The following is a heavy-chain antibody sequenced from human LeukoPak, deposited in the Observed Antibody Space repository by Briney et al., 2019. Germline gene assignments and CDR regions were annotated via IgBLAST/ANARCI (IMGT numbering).Heavy chain of an antibody. J-gene: IGHJ4*02. D-gene: IGHD3-16*01. Sequence: GGSLRLSCAASAFTFNNYWMTWVRQTPGKGLEWVAHTNRDGSEKYYADSLKGRFTISRDNARSSLYLQMNKLRAEDTAVYYCARDQGAFDYWGQGTVVTVSS. CDR1: AFTFNNYW. V-gene: IGHV3-7*01. CDR3: ARDQGAFDY. CDR2: TNRDGSEK.